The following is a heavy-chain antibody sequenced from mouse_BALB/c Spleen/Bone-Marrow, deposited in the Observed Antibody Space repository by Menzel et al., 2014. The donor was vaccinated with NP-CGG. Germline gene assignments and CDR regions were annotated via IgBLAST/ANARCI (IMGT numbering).Heavy chain of an antibody. Sequence: VHVKQSGAELVKPGASVKLSCTAPGFNIKDTYMHWVKQRPEQGLEWIGRIDPANGNTKYDPKFQGKATITADTSSNTAYLQLSSLTSEDTAVYYCASYRYAWYFDVWGAGTTVTVSS. CDR2: IDPANGNT. D-gene: IGHD2-14*01. V-gene: IGHV14-3*02. CDR1: GFNIKDTY. CDR3: ASYRYAWYFDV. J-gene: IGHJ1*01.